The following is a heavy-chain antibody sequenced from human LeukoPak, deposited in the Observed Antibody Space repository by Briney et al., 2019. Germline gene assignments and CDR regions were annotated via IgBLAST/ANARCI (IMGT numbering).Heavy chain of an antibody. CDR1: GGSLSSSSYS. V-gene: IGHV4-39*07. CDR3: AREIYYDSSAYDY. Sequence: SETLSLTCTVSGGSLSSSSYSWGWVRQPPGQGLEWVGSVYHSGSIYYNPSLKSRVIMSVYTSKNQFSLKLSSLTAADTAIYYCAREIYYDSSAYDYWGQGTLVTVSS. D-gene: IGHD3-22*01. CDR2: VYHSGSI. J-gene: IGHJ4*02.